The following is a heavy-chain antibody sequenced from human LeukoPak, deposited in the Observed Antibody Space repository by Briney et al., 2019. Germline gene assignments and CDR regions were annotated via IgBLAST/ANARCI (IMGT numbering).Heavy chain of an antibody. J-gene: IGHJ6*02. V-gene: IGHV3-7*03. Sequence: GGSLRLSCAASGFTFSSYSMNWVRQAPGKGLEWVANIKQDGSEKYYVDSVKGRFTISRDNAKNSLYLQMNSLRAEDTAVYYRARDLLPYYYYGMDVWGQGTTVTVSS. CDR2: IKQDGSEK. CDR3: ARDLLPYYYYGMDV. CDR1: GFTFSSYS.